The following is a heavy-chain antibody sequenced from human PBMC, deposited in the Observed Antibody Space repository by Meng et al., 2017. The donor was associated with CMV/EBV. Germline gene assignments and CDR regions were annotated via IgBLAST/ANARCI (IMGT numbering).Heavy chain of an antibody. Sequence: QVQLQQWGGGLLKPSETMSRTCAVYGGSFSGYYWSWIRQPPGKGLEWIGEINHSGSTNYNPSLKSRVTISVDTSKNQFSLKLSSVTAADTAVYYCASSLTYPDYWGQGTLVTASS. CDR1: GGSFSGYY. J-gene: IGHJ4*02. V-gene: IGHV4-34*01. D-gene: IGHD2-15*01. CDR3: ASSLTYPDY. CDR2: INHSGST.